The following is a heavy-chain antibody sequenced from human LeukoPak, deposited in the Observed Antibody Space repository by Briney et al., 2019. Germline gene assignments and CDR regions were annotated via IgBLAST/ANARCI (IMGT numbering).Heavy chain of an antibody. CDR2: IIPILGIA. CDR1: GGTFSSYA. V-gene: IGHV1-69*04. J-gene: IGHJ4*02. Sequence: ASVTVSCKASGGTFSSYAISWVRQAPGQGLEWMGRIIPILGIANYAQKFQGRVTITADKSTSTAYMELSSLRSEDTAVYYCARSAGNEIDYWGQGTLVTVSS. CDR3: ARSAGNEIDY.